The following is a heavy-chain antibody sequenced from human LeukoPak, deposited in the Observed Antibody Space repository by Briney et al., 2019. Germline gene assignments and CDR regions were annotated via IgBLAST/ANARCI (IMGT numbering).Heavy chain of an antibody. CDR1: GGSISSNTYY. V-gene: IGHV4-39*07. CDR2: IYYSGST. CDR3: ARADWNASSGAFDI. J-gene: IGHJ3*02. D-gene: IGHD1-1*01. Sequence: SETLSLTCTVSGGSISSNTYYWGWIRQPPGKGLEWIGSIYYSGSTYYNPSLKSRVTISVDTSKNQFSLKLSSVTAADTAVYYCARADWNASSGAFDIWGQGTMVTVSS.